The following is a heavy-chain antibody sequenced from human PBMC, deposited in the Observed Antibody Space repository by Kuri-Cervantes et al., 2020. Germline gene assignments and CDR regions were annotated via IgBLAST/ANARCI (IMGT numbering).Heavy chain of an antibody. Sequence: GESLKISCAASGSTFSSYSMNWVRQAPGKGLEWVSSISSSSSYIYYADSVKDRFTISRDNAKNSLYLQMNSLRDEDTAVYYCARDTHGYSSGWKTPYYFDYWGKGTLVTVSS. CDR3: ARDTHGYSSGWKTPYYFDY. V-gene: IGHV3-21*01. D-gene: IGHD6-19*01. CDR1: GSTFSSYS. J-gene: IGHJ4*02. CDR2: ISSSSSYI.